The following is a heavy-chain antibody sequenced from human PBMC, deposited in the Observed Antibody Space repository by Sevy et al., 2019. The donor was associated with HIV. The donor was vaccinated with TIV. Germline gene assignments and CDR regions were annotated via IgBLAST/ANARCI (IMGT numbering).Heavy chain of an antibody. Sequence: GGSLRLSCAASGFTFSSYWMSWVRKAPGKGLEWVANIKQDGSEKYYVDSVKGRFTISRDNAKNSLFLQLNSLRAEDTDVYYCARDKGEKEKGYDFWSGYPLYYFDYWGQGTLVTVSS. CDR3: ARDKGEKEKGYDFWSGYPLYYFDY. J-gene: IGHJ4*02. CDR1: GFTFSSYW. V-gene: IGHV3-7*03. CDR2: IKQDGSEK. D-gene: IGHD3-3*01.